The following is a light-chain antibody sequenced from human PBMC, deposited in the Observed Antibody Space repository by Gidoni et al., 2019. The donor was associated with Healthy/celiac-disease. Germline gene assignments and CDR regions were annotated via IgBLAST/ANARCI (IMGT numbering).Light chain of an antibody. V-gene: IGLV3-1*01. CDR1: KLGDKY. CDR2: QDS. CDR3: QAWDSSVV. Sequence: SYELTQPPSVSVSPGQTASITCSGDKLGDKYACCYQQKPGQYPVLVIYQDSKRPSGIPERFSGSNSGNTATLTISGTQAMDEADYYCQAWDSSVVFGGGTKLTVL. J-gene: IGLJ2*01.